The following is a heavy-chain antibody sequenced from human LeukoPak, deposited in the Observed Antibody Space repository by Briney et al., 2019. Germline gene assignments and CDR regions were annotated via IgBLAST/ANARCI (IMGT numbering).Heavy chain of an antibody. V-gene: IGHV4-30-4*01. Sequence: SQTLSLTCTVSGGSISSGDYYWSWIRQPPGKGLEWIGYIYYSGSTYYNPSLKSRVTISVDTSKNQFSLKLSSVTAADTAVYSCARTHCSSTSCAFDFWGQGTLVTVSS. J-gene: IGHJ4*02. D-gene: IGHD2-2*01. CDR3: ARTHCSSTSCAFDF. CDR1: GGSISSGDYY. CDR2: IYYSGST.